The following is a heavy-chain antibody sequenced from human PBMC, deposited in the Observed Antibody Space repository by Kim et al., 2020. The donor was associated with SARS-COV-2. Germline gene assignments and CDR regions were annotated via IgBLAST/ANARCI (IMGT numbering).Heavy chain of an antibody. Sequence: SETLSLTCAVYGGSFSGYYWSWIRQPPGKGLEWIGEINHSGSTNYNPSLKSRVTISVDTSKNQFSLKLSSVTAADTAVYYCAVTPIYYYYGMDVWGQGTTVTVSS. J-gene: IGHJ6*02. CDR2: INHSGST. V-gene: IGHV4-34*01. D-gene: IGHD4-4*01. CDR1: GGSFSGYY. CDR3: AVTPIYYYYGMDV.